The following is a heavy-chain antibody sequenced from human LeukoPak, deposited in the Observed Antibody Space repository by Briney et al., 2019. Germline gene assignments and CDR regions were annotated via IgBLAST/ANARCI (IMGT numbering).Heavy chain of an antibody. V-gene: IGHV3-21*01. Sequence: GGSLRLSCAASGFTFSSYTMHWIRQAPGKGLEWVSSISGSNSYIFYADSVKGRFTVSRDNAKDSLYLQMNSLRAEDTAVYYCARALTALTYEGYWGQGTLVTVSS. J-gene: IGHJ4*02. CDR1: GFTFSSYT. D-gene: IGHD3-3*01. CDR3: ARALTALTYEGY. CDR2: ISGSNSYI.